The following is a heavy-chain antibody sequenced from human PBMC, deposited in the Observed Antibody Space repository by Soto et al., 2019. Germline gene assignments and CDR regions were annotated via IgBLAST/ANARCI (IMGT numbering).Heavy chain of an antibody. CDR2: ISAYNGNT. D-gene: IGHD3-3*01. CDR3: AREITIFGVVTTPYGMDV. V-gene: IGHV1-18*01. Sequence: ASVTVSCQASGYTFTSYGISWVRQAPGQGLEWMGWISAYNGNTNYAQKLQGRVTMTTDTSTSTAYMELRSLRSDDTAVYYCAREITIFGVVTTPYGMDVWSQGTTVTVSS. J-gene: IGHJ6*02. CDR1: GYTFTSYG.